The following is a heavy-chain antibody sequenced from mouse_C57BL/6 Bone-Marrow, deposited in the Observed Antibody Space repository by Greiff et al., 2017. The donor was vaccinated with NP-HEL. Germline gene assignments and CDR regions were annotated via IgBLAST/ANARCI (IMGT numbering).Heavy chain of an antibody. D-gene: IGHD1-1*01. V-gene: IGHV2-5*01. Sequence: VQLQQSGPGLVQPSQSLSITCTVSGFSLTSYGVHWVRQSPGKGLEWLGVIWRGGSTDYNAAFMSRLSITKDNSKSQVFFKMNSLQADDTAIYYCAKNYGSSYDSFAYWGQGTLVTVSA. J-gene: IGHJ3*01. CDR3: AKNYGSSYDSFAY. CDR1: GFSLTSYG. CDR2: IWRGGST.